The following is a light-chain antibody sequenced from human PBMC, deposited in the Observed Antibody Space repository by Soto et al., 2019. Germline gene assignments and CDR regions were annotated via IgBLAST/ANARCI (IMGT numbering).Light chain of an antibody. CDR2: GTS. CDR1: QSVSSK. Sequence: EIVMTQSPATLSLSPGERATLSCRASQSVSSKLVWYQQKPGQAPRLLIFGTSTRATGIPARFSGSGSGTDFTLTISSLQSEDFAVYYCQHYNNWPLTFGGGTKVEIK. J-gene: IGKJ4*01. V-gene: IGKV3-15*01. CDR3: QHYNNWPLT.